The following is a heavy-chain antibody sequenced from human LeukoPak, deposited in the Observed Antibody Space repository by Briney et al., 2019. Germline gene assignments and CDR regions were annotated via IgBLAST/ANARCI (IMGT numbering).Heavy chain of an antibody. CDR2: IYYSGST. V-gene: IGHV4-59*01. Sequence: SETLSLTCAVYGGSFSGYYWSWIRQPPGKGLEWIGYIYYSGSTNYNPSLKSRVTISVDTSKNQFSLKLSSVTAADTAVYYCARDKSSSSPQNWFDPWGQGTLVTVSS. J-gene: IGHJ5*02. CDR1: GGSFSGYY. D-gene: IGHD6-6*01. CDR3: ARDKSSSSPQNWFDP.